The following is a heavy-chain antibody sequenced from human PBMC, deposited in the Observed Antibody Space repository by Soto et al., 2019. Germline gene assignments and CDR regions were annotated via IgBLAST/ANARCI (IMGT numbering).Heavy chain of an antibody. V-gene: IGHV4-59*01. Sequence: PSETLSLTCTVSCGSISSYHWSWIRQPPGKGLEWIGYIYYSGSTIYNPSLKSRVTIPVDTSKNQFSLKLSSVTAADTAVYYCARNACSSASCHPYFDYWGQGTLVTVSS. J-gene: IGHJ4*02. CDR3: ARNACSSASCHPYFDY. CDR1: CGSISSYH. D-gene: IGHD2-2*01. CDR2: IYYSGST.